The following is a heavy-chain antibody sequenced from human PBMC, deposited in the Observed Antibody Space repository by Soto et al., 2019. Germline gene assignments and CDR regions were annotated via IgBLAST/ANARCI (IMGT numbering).Heavy chain of an antibody. J-gene: IGHJ4*02. D-gene: IGHD4-17*01. V-gene: IGHV3-21*01. CDR3: ARDTPTAPFDS. Sequence: GGSLRLSCAASGFTFRSYSMNWVRQAPGKGLEWVSSISSSSDYIYYADSVKGRFTVSRDNAKNFLYLQMNSLRAEDTAVYYCARDTPTAPFDSWGQGTLVTVSS. CDR2: ISSSSDYI. CDR1: GFTFRSYS.